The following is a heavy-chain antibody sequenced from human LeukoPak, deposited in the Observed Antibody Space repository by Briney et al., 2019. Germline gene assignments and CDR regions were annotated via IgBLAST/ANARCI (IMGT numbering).Heavy chain of an antibody. CDR1: GFTFSSYA. Sequence: GGSLRLYCAASGFTFSSYAMTWVRQAPGKGLVWVSDISVSGGNTYYADSVQGRFIISRDNSKNTLNLQMNSLRVEDTAVYYCAKGASGSYHTPYDYWGQGSLVTVSS. CDR3: AKGASGSYHTPYDY. V-gene: IGHV3-23*01. CDR2: ISVSGGNT. D-gene: IGHD1-26*01. J-gene: IGHJ4*02.